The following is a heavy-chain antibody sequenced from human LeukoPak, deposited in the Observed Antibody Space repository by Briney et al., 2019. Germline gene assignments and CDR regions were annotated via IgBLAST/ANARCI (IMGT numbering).Heavy chain of an antibody. V-gene: IGHV3-23*01. CDR1: EFMFKNYA. D-gene: IGHD2-2*01. CDR3: VYQVGFGLNYMDV. Sequence: GGSLRLSCASSEFMFKNYAVSWVRQAPGKGLEWVSGIGGSGETTYYADSVKGRLAISRDNSKNTFYLQIDSLRVEDTAVFYCVYQVGFGLNYMDVWGKGTTVTVSS. J-gene: IGHJ6*04. CDR2: IGGSGETT.